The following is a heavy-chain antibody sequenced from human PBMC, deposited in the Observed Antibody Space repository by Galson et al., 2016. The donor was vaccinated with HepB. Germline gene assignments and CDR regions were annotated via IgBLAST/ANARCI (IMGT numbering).Heavy chain of an antibody. CDR1: GFTFNTYS. CDR2: VSSSSTYI. D-gene: IGHD6-6*01. V-gene: IGHV3-21*01. J-gene: IGHJ4*02. Sequence: SLRLSCAASGFTFNTYSMSWVRQAPGKGLEWVSSVSSSSTYIYYADSVKGRFTISRDNAKNSLYLQMNSLRVEDTAVYFCARADYSSASAGFDSWGQGTLVTVSS. CDR3: ARADYSSASAGFDS.